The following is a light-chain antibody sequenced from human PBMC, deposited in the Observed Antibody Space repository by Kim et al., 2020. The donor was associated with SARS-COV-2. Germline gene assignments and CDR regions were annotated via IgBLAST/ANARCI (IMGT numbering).Light chain of an antibody. CDR2: VNSDGSH. CDR1: SGHSSNA. CDR3: QTWGTSIWV. Sequence: QLVLTQSPSASASLGASVKLTCTLSSGHSSNAITWHQHQPEKAPRYLMNVNSDGSHIKEDGISDRFSGSSSGAERYLTISSLQSEDEADYYCQTWGTSIWVFGGGTKLTVL. J-gene: IGLJ3*02. V-gene: IGLV4-69*01.